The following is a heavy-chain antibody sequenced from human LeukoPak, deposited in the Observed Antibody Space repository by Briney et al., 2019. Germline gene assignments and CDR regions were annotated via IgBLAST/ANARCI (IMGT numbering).Heavy chain of an antibody. J-gene: IGHJ4*02. CDR1: GFPFSKYG. CDR2: IWYDGSEK. Sequence: GVSLRLSCAASGFPFSKYGMHWVRQAPGKGLEWVAVIWYDGSEKYYADSVKGRFSISRDNSKNTLYLQMNSLRAEDTAVYYCARGVVYDSSGYYLYYFDYWGQGTLVSVSS. D-gene: IGHD3-22*01. CDR3: ARGVVYDSSGYYLYYFDY. V-gene: IGHV3-33*01.